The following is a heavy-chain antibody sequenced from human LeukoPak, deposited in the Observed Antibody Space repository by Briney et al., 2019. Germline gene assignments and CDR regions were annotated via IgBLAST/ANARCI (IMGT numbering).Heavy chain of an antibody. CDR2: IIPILGIA. CDR3: ARGGKPRAFDI. D-gene: IGHD4-23*01. CDR1: GGTFSSYT. V-gene: IGHV1-69*02. J-gene: IGHJ3*02. Sequence: SVKVSCKASGGTFSSYTISWVRQAPGQGLEWMGRIIPILGIANYAQKFQGRVTITADKSTSTAYMELSSLRSEDTAVYYCARGGKPRAFDIWGQGTMVTVSS.